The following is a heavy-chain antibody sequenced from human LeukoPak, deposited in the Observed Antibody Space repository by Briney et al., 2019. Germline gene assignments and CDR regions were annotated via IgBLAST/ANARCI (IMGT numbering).Heavy chain of an antibody. CDR1: GGSVSSYY. CDR2: IYYSGST. J-gene: IGHJ4*02. Sequence: SGTLSLTCTVSGGSVSSYYWSWIRQPPGKGLEWIGYIYYSGSTNYNPSLKSRVTISVDTSKSQFSLKLSSVTAADTAVYYCARGPYCSGGSCYSRPFDYWGQGTLVTVSS. D-gene: IGHD2-15*01. CDR3: ARGPYCSGGSCYSRPFDY. V-gene: IGHV4-59*02.